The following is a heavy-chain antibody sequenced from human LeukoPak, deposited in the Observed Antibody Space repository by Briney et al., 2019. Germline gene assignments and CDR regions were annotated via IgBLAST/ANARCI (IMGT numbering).Heavy chain of an antibody. D-gene: IGHD2-2*01. Sequence: PSQTLSLTCTVSGGSISSGGYYWSWIRQPPGKGLEWIGYIYHSGSTYYNPSLKSRVTISVDRSKNQFSLKLSSVTAADTAVYYCARDPARTYCSSTSCSEPTGDYWGQGTLVTVSS. CDR1: GGSISSGGYY. J-gene: IGHJ4*02. V-gene: IGHV4-30-2*01. CDR2: IYHSGST. CDR3: ARDPARTYCSSTSCSEPTGDY.